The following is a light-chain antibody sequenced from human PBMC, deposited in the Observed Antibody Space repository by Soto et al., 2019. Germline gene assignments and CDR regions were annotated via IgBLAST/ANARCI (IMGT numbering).Light chain of an antibody. V-gene: IGKV1-9*01. CDR2: AVF. Sequence: DIQLTQSPSFLSASVGDRVTITCRASQDISNFLAWFQQKPGRAPKLLIYAVFTLQSGVPSRFSGSGSGAEFTLTISSLQPDDFATYSCQQYNSYSWTFGQGTKVDIK. J-gene: IGKJ1*01. CDR3: QQYNSYSWT. CDR1: QDISNF.